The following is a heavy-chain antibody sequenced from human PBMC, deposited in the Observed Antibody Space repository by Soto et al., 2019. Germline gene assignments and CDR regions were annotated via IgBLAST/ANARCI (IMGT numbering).Heavy chain of an antibody. V-gene: IGHV4-4*02. J-gene: IGHJ3*02. Sequence: QVQLQESGPGLVKPSGTLSLTCAVSGGSISSSNWWSWVRQPPGKGLEWIGEIYHSGSTNYNPSLKSRVTISVDKSKNQFSLKLSSVTAADTAVYYCARKDYYGSGSYYYDAFDIWGQGTMVTVSS. CDR2: IYHSGST. CDR3: ARKDYYGSGSYYYDAFDI. D-gene: IGHD3-10*01. CDR1: GGSISSSNW.